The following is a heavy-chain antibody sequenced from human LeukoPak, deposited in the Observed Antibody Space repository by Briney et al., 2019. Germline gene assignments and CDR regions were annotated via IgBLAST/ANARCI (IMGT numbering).Heavy chain of an antibody. CDR1: GYTFTGYY. J-gene: IGHJ6*03. D-gene: IGHD6-13*01. Sequence: GASVKVSCKASGYTFTGYYMHWVRQAPGQGLEWMGWINPNSGGTNYAQKFQGRVTMTRDTSISTAYMELSRLRSDDTAVYHCARGEAASTYYYYYYMDVWGKGTTVTVSS. CDR2: INPNSGGT. CDR3: ARGEAASTYYYYYYMDV. V-gene: IGHV1-2*02.